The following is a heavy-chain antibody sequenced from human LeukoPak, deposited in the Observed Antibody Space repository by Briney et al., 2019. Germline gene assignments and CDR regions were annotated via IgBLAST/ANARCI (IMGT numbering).Heavy chain of an antibody. CDR3: AREVYYGSGSYPYCFDY. J-gene: IGHJ4*02. D-gene: IGHD3-10*01. CDR2: ISNTGIT. V-gene: IGHV4-59*01. Sequence: SETLSLTCTVSGGSISTYYWNWIRQPPGKGLEWIGYISNTGITTYNPSLKSRVTISVDTSKSQFSLKLSSVTAADTAVYYCAREVYYGSGSYPYCFDYWGQGTLVTVSS. CDR1: GGSISTYY.